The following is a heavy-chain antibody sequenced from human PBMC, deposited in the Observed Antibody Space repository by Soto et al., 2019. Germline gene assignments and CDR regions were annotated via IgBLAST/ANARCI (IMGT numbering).Heavy chain of an antibody. CDR1: GGTFSSYA. J-gene: IGHJ6*02. V-gene: IGHV1-69*13. CDR2: IIPLFGTT. D-gene: IGHD1-7*01. Sequence: SVKVSCKASGGTFSSYAVSWVRQAPGQGLEWMGGIIPLFGTTSYAQKFQGRVTITADESTNTAYMELSSLRSEDTAVYYCARETGTLYYYYGMDVWGQGTTVTVSS. CDR3: ARETGTLYYYYGMDV.